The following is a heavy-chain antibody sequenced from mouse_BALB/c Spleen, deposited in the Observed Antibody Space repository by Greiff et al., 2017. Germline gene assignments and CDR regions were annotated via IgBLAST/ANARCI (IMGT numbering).Heavy chain of an antibody. V-gene: IGHV1-82*01. CDR3: ARRGYYDDVFYAMGY. Sequence: QVQLQQSGPELVKPGASVKISCKASGYAFSSSWMNWVKQRPGQGLEWIGRIYPGDGDTNYIGKFKGKATLTADKSSSTAYMQLSSLTSVDSAVYFCARRGYYDDVFYAMGYWGQGTSVTVSS. CDR2: IYPGDGDT. CDR1: GYAFSSSW. D-gene: IGHD2-4*01. J-gene: IGHJ4*01.